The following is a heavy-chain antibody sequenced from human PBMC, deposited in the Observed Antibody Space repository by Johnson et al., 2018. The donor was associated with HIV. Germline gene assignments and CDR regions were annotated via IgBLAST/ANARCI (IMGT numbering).Heavy chain of an antibody. Sequence: QVQLVESGGGVVQPGRSLRLSCIASGFTFSRCGMHWVRQAPGKGLEWVAVISYDGSNKYYADSVKGRFTISRDNSKNTLYLQMNSLRAEDTAVYYCAKEASGWYHAGYAFDIWGQGTMVTVSS. J-gene: IGHJ3*02. V-gene: IGHV3-30*18. CDR3: AKEASGWYHAGYAFDI. CDR1: GFTFSRCG. D-gene: IGHD6-19*01. CDR2: ISYDGSNK.